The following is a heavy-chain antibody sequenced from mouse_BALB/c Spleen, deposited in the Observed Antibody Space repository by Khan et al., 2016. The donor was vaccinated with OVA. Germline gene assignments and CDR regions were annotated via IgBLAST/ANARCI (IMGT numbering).Heavy chain of an antibody. CDR3: ARPPYFSYTLDH. V-gene: IGHV9-3-1*01. CDR2: INTYTGEP. CDR1: GYTFTSYG. D-gene: IGHD2-10*01. J-gene: IGHJ4*01. Sequence: QVQLKESGPELKKPGETVKISCKASGYTFTSYGMNWVKQSPGKALKWMGWINTYTGEPTYADDFKGRFAFSLETSASTAYLQINNLKNEDTATYFCARPPYFSYTLDHGGQGTSVTVSS.